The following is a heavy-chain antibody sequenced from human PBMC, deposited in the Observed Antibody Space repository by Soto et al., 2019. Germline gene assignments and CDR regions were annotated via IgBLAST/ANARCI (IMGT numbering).Heavy chain of an antibody. J-gene: IGHJ3*02. CDR2: ISYDGSNK. Sequence: GGSLRLSCAASGFTFSSYGMHWVRQAPGKGLEWVAVISYDGSNKYYADSVKGRFTISRDNSKNTLYLQMNSLRAEDTAVYYCAKDIPQHSITDAFDSWGQGTMVTVS. CDR1: GFTFSSYG. V-gene: IGHV3-30*18. CDR3: AKDIPQHSITDAFDS. D-gene: IGHD3-3*02.